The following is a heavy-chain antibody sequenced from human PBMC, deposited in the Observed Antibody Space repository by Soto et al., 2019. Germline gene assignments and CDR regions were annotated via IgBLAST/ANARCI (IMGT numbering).Heavy chain of an antibody. CDR2: ISGSGGST. J-gene: IGHJ4*02. CDR3: AKDRGARGVIISRFDY. CDR1: GFTFSSYA. D-gene: IGHD3-10*01. V-gene: IGHV3-23*01. Sequence: GGSLRLSCAASGFTFSSYAMSWVRQAPGKGLEWVSAISGSGGSTYYADSVKGRFTISRDNSKNTLYLQMNSLRAEDTAVYYCAKDRGARGVIISRFDYWGQGTLVTVSS.